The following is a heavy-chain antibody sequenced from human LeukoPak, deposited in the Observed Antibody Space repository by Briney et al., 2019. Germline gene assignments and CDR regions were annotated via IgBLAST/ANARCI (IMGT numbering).Heavy chain of an antibody. CDR2: ICNDGSNK. V-gene: IGHV3-30*02. D-gene: IGHD3-22*01. Sequence: PGGSLRLSCPASGFTFGGDGRHWVRQAPGKLLELGECICNDGSNKYYADSVKGRFNISRDNSKNTLYLQMKSLRAEATAVYYCATIHSLYYYDRSGYGAFDIWAQGTMVTVSS. CDR3: ATIHSLYYYDRSGYGAFDI. CDR1: GFTFGGDG. J-gene: IGHJ3*02.